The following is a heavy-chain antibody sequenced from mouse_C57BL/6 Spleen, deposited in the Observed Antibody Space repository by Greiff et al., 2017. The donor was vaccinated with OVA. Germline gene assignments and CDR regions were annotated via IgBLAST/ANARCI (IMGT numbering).Heavy chain of an antibody. CDR3: ARSGTRLYYAMDY. V-gene: IGHV2-6*03. CDR1: GFSLTSYG. Sequence: VMLVESGPGLVAPSQSLSITCTVSGFSLTSYGVPWVRQPPGKGLEWLVVIWSDGSTTYNSALKSRQSISKDNSKSQVFLKMNSLQTDDTAMDYCARSGTRLYYAMDYWGQGTSVTVSS. J-gene: IGHJ4*01. D-gene: IGHD4-1*01. CDR2: IWSDGST.